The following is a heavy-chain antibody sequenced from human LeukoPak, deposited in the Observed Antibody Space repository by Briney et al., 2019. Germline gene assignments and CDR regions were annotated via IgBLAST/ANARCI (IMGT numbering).Heavy chain of an antibody. CDR3: ARGKRIFFHYYYYYMDV. CDR1: GGSFSGYY. D-gene: IGHD1-14*01. J-gene: IGHJ6*03. Sequence: SETLSLTCAVYGGSFSGYYWSWIRQPPGKGLEWIGEINHSGSTNYNPSLKSRVTISVDTSKNQFSLKLSSVTAADTAVYYRARGKRIFFHYYYYYMDVWGKGTTVTVSS. V-gene: IGHV4-34*01. CDR2: INHSGST.